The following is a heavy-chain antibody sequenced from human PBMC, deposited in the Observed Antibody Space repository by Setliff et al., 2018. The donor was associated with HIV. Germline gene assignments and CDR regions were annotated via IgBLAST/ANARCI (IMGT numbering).Heavy chain of an antibody. V-gene: IGHV4-38-2*01. D-gene: IGHD3-3*01. CDR3: ARPLTPSYNFWGDAFGI. CDR1: GYSISSGYF. CDR2: VHHSGTS. Sequence: SETLSLTCAVSGYSISSGYFWGWIRQPPGKGLEWIGIVHHSGTSYFNPSLKSRVTISVDTSKNQFSLTLISVTAADTAVYYCARPLTPSYNFWGDAFGIWGQGTMVTVSS. J-gene: IGHJ3*02.